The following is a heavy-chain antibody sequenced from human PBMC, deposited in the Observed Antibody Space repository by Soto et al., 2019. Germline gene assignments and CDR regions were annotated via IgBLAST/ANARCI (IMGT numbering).Heavy chain of an antibody. J-gene: IGHJ4*02. CDR1: GYTFTSYY. CDR2: INPSGGST. Sequence: GVSVKVSSKASGYTFTSYYMHWVRQSPGQGPEWMGIINPSGGSTSYAQKFQGRVTMTRDTSTSTVYMDLSSLRSEDKAVYYCAREVERGYSYGSLEYWGQGTLVTVSS. V-gene: IGHV1-46*01. D-gene: IGHD5-18*01. CDR3: AREVERGYSYGSLEY.